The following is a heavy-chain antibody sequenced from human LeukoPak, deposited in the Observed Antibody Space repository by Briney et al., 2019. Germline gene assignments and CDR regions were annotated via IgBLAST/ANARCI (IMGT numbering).Heavy chain of an antibody. CDR2: ISSSSSSI. Sequence: PGGSLRLSCAVSGFTFSSYSMNWARQAPGKGLEWVSYISSSSSSIYYPDSVKGRFTVSRDNGKNSLYLQMNSLRAEDTAVYYCARGDYYYYYYMDVWGKGTTVSVSS. CDR3: ARGDYYYYYYMDV. V-gene: IGHV3-48*04. J-gene: IGHJ6*03. CDR1: GFTFSSYS.